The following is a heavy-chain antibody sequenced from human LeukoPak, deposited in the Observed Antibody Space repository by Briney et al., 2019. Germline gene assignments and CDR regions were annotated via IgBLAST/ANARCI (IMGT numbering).Heavy chain of an antibody. CDR1: GFTFDDYG. J-gene: IGHJ4*02. D-gene: IGHD3-22*01. CDR3: VRDWGYDSSGYWQKYFDT. CDR2: INWNGGST. Sequence: GGSLRLSCAASGFTFDDYGMSWVRQAPGKGLEWVSGINWNGGSTGYADSVKGRFTISRDNAKNTVYLQMNSLRAEDTGVYYCVRDWGYDSSGYWQKYFDTWGQGTLVTVSS. V-gene: IGHV3-20*04.